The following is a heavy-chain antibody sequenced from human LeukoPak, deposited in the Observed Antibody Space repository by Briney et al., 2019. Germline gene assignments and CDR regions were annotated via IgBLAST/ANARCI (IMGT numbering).Heavy chain of an antibody. CDR1: GYTFTSYG. CDR3: ARDPEATVVTPVDY. V-gene: IGHV1-18*01. J-gene: IGHJ4*02. D-gene: IGHD4-23*01. Sequence: GASVKVSCKASGYTFTSYGISWVRQAPGQGLEWMGWISAYNGSTNYAQNLQGRVTMTTDTSTSTAYMELRSLRSDDTAVYYCARDPEATVVTPVDYWGQGTLVTVSS. CDR2: ISAYNGST.